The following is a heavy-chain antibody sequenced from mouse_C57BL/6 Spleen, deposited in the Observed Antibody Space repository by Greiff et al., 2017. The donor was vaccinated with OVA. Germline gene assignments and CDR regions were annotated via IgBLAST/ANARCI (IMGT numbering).Heavy chain of an antibody. D-gene: IGHD1-1*01. CDR3: ARDGHYYGSSSFDY. CDR1: GYSITSGYY. V-gene: IGHV3-6*01. Sequence: VQLKESGPGLVKPSQSLSLTCSVTGYSITSGYYWNWIRQFPGNKLEWMGYISYDGSNNYNPSLKNRISITRDTSKNKFFLKLNSVTTEDTATYYCARDGHYYGSSSFDYWGQGTTLTVSS. J-gene: IGHJ2*01. CDR2: ISYDGSN.